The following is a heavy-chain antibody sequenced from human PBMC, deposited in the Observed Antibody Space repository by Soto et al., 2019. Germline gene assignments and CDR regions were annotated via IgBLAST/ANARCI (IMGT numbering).Heavy chain of an antibody. CDR2: IYYSGST. Sequence: PSETLSLTCTVSGGSISSSSYDWGWNRQPPGKGLEWIGYIYYSGSTNYNPSLKSRVTISVDTSKNQFSLKLSSVTAADTAVYYCARDKITGLFDYWGQGTLVTVSS. CDR3: ARDKITGLFDY. D-gene: IGHD2-8*02. J-gene: IGHJ4*02. V-gene: IGHV4-61*05. CDR1: GGSISSSSYD.